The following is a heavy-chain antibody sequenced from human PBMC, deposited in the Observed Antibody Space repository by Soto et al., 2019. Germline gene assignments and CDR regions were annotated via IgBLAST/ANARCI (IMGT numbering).Heavy chain of an antibody. CDR2: IIPIFGTA. J-gene: IGHJ6*02. V-gene: IGHV1-69*12. D-gene: IGHD2-15*01. CDR3: AGPGFCSGGSCPLNYYYYYGMDV. Sequence: QVQLVQSGAEVKKPGSSVKVSCKASGGTFSSYAISWVRQAPGQGLEWMGGIIPIFGTADYAQKFQGRVTITGDESTSPAYMELSSLRSEDTAVYYCAGPGFCSGGSCPLNYYYYYGMDVWGQGTTVTVSS. CDR1: GGTFSSYA.